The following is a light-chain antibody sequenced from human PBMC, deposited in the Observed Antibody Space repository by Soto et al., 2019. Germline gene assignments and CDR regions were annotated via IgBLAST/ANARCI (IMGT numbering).Light chain of an antibody. CDR1: QGISSY. CDR2: AAS. CDR3: QQRNSYPRT. Sequence: DIQLTQSPSFLSASVGDRVTITCRASQGISSYLAWYQQKAGKAPKLLIYAASTLQSGVPSRFGGSGSGTEFTLTISSLQHEDFATYYCQQRNSYPRTFGGGTKVEIK. V-gene: IGKV1-9*01. J-gene: IGKJ4*01.